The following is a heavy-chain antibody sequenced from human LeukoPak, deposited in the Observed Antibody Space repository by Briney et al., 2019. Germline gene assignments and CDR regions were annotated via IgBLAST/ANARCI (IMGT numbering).Heavy chain of an antibody. J-gene: IGHJ3*02. CDR3: ARRGGRDYDSSGYYMKDAFDI. CDR1: GFTFSSYA. Sequence: GGSLRLSCAASGFTFSSYAMSWVRQAPGKGLEWVSAISGSGGSTYYADSVKGRFTISRDNSKNTLYLQMNSLRVEDTAMYYCARRGGRDYDSSGYYMKDAFDIWGQGTMVTVSS. V-gene: IGHV3-23*01. CDR2: ISGSGGST. D-gene: IGHD3-22*01.